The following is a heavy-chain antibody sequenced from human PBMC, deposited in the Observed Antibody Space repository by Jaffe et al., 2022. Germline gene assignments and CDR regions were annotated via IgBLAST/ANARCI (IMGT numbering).Heavy chain of an antibody. D-gene: IGHD2-15*01. Sequence: EVQLVESGGGLVKPGGSLRLSCAASGFTFSSYSMNWVRQAPGKGLEWVSSISSSSSYIYYADSVKGRFTISRDNAKNSLYLQMNSLRAEDTAVYYCARGGGDIVVVVAEIDYWGQGTLVTVSS. J-gene: IGHJ4*02. CDR2: ISSSSSYI. CDR1: GFTFSSYS. V-gene: IGHV3-21*01. CDR3: ARGGGDIVVVVAEIDY.